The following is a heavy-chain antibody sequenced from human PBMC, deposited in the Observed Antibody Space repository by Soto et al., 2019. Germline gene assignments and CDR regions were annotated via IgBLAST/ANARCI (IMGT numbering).Heavy chain of an antibody. CDR1: GGSISSGGYS. V-gene: IGHV4-34*01. Sequence: SETLSLTSAVFGGSISSGGYSCSWIRQPPGKGLEWIGEINHSGSTNYNPSLKSRVTISVDTSKNQFSLKLSSVTAADTAVYYCARGGYSSSHTQRFDPWGQGTLVTVSS. D-gene: IGHD6-13*01. J-gene: IGHJ5*02. CDR2: INHSGST. CDR3: ARGGYSSSHTQRFDP.